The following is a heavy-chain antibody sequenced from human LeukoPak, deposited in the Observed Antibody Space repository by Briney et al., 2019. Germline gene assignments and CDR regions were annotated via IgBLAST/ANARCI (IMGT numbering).Heavy chain of an antibody. CDR3: ARGPQVGAFDL. D-gene: IGHD1-26*01. J-gene: IGHJ3*01. CDR1: GGTISNYA. V-gene: IGHV1-69*13. Sequence: SVKVSCKAAGGTISNYAISWVRQAPGQGLEWMGGIIPILTTANYAQKFQGRVTITADESTSTAYMELSSLRSEDTAVYYCARGPQVGAFDLWGQGTMVTVSS. CDR2: IIPILTTA.